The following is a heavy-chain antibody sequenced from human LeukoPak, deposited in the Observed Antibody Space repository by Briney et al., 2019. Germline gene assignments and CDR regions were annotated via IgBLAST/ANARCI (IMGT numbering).Heavy chain of an antibody. D-gene: IGHD3-10*01. CDR3: ARAFAYGEPVY. Sequence: GGSLRLSCAASGFTFSRYGMHWVRQAPGKGLEWVAEISDNGSRQYYANSVKGRFTISRGTSKNTLYLQMNSLRADDTAVYYCARAFAYGEPVYWGQGTLVTVS. V-gene: IGHV3-30*04. CDR1: GFTFSRYG. CDR2: ISDNGSRQ. J-gene: IGHJ4*02.